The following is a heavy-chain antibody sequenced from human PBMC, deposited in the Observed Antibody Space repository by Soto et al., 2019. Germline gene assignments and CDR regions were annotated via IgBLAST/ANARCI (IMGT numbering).Heavy chain of an antibody. CDR3: ASAGGVETSSGWAAY. Sequence: QVQLVQSGAEVKKPGSSVKVSCKASGGTFSSYAISWVRQAPGQGLEWMGGIIPIFGTANYAQKFQGRVTITADESTRPAYMELGSLGCGETAVYYCASAGGVETSSGWAAYWGQGTLVTVSS. CDR1: GGTFSSYA. D-gene: IGHD6-19*01. V-gene: IGHV1-69*01. CDR2: IIPIFGTA. J-gene: IGHJ4*02.